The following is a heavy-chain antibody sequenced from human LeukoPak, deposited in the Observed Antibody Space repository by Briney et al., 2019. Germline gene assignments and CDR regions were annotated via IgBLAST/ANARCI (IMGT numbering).Heavy chain of an antibody. D-gene: IGHD3-10*01. Sequence: SETLSLTCTVSGGSISSSNYYWGWIRQPPGKGLEWIGSIYYSGSTYYNPSLKSRVTISVDTSKNQFSLNLSSVTAADTAVYYCARPSVRGAWVDYWGQGTLVTVSS. V-gene: IGHV4-39*01. CDR3: ARPSVRGAWVDY. CDR2: IYYSGST. CDR1: GGSISSSNYY. J-gene: IGHJ4*02.